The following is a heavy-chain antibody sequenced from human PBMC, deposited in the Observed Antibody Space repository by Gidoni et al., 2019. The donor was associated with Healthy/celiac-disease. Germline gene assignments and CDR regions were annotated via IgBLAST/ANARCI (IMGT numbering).Heavy chain of an antibody. CDR1: GYTFTGYY. V-gene: IGHV1-2*02. CDR3: ATSMGGYSYGSAFDI. D-gene: IGHD5-18*01. Sequence: QVQLVQSGAEVKKPGASVKVSCKASGYTFTGYYMHWVRQAPGQGLEWMGWINPNSGGTNYAQKFQGRVTMTRDTSISTAYMELSRLRSDDTAVYYCATSMGGYSYGSAFDIWGQGTMVTVSS. J-gene: IGHJ3*02. CDR2: INPNSGGT.